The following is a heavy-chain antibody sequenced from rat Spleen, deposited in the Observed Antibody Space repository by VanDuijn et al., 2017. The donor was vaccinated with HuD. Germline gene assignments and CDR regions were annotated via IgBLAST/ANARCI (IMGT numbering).Heavy chain of an antibody. D-gene: IGHD1-6*01. CDR3: TREATVADTYYVSAFDY. V-gene: IGHV5-19*01. CDR2: ISPTGGST. J-gene: IGHJ2*01. CDR1: GFTFSNYG. Sequence: EVQLVESGGGLVQPGRSLKVSCAASGFTFSNYGTHWIRQAPTKGLEWVASISPTGGSTYYRDSVKGRFTISRDNAKNTLYLQMDSLQTEDTAIYDCTREATVADTYYVSAFDYWGQGVMVTVSS.